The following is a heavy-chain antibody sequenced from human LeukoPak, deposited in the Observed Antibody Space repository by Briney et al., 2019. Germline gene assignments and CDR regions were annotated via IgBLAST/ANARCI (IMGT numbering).Heavy chain of an antibody. J-gene: IGHJ4*02. Sequence: GGSLRLSCAASAFTFSSYWMSWASQAPGKGLEWVANIKQDGNEKYYVGSVKGRFTISRDNAKNSLYLQMNSLRAEDTAVYYCARDGLASSGCPDYWGQGALVTVSS. D-gene: IGHD6-25*01. CDR2: IKQDGNEK. V-gene: IGHV3-7*01. CDR1: AFTFSSYW. CDR3: ARDGLASSGCPDY.